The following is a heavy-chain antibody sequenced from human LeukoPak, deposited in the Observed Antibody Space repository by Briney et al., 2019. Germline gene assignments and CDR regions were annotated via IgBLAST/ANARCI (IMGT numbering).Heavy chain of an antibody. Sequence: ASVKVSCKASVYTFTGYYVHWVRQAPGQGREWIGLINPNSGGRKYEQKFQDRVTLTRDTSISTDYMELSGLRSDETAVYYCASDLRGKDDYWGQGTLVTVSS. D-gene: IGHD1-26*01. V-gene: IGHV1-2*02. CDR1: VYTFTGYY. J-gene: IGHJ4*02. CDR3: ASDLRGKDDY. CDR2: INPNSGGR.